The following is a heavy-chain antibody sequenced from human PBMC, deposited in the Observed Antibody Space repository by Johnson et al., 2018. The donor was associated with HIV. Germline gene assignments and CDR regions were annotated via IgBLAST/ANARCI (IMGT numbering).Heavy chain of an antibody. V-gene: IGHV3-30*02. J-gene: IGHJ3*02. CDR2: IRYDGSNK. CDR3: ARDPFTQALDAFDI. Sequence: QVQLVESGGGVVQPGGSLRLSCAASGFTFSSYGMHWVRQAPGKGLEWVAFIRYDGSNKYYADSVKGRFTISRDNSENTLYLQMNSLRPEDTAVCYCARDPFTQALDAFDIWGQGTMVTVSS. CDR1: GFTFSSYG.